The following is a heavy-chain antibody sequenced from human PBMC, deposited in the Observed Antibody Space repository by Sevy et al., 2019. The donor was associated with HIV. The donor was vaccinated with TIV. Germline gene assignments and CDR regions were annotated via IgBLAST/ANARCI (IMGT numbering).Heavy chain of an antibody. CDR1: GGSISSYS. CDR3: ARDEGDGYNYFDY. V-gene: IGHV4-4*07. CDR2: IYTRGST. Sequence: SETLSLTCTVSGGSISSYSWSWIRQPAGKGLEWFGRIYTRGSTNYNPSLKSRVTMSVDTSKNQFSLKLFSVTTADTAVYYCARDEGDGYNYFDYWGQGTLVTVSS. J-gene: IGHJ4*02. D-gene: IGHD5-12*01.